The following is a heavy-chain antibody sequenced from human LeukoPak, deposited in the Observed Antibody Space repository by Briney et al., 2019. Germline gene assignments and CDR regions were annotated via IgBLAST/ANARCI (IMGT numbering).Heavy chain of an antibody. D-gene: IGHD6-19*01. CDR3: ARGSQWLVDPAYYFDY. Sequence: GGSLRLSCAASGVTFSGSGVHWVRQAPGKGLEWITVTSYDGRNKHYADSVKGRFTISRDNSKNTLYLQMNSLRPEDTAVYYCARGSQWLVDPAYYFDYWGQGALVTVSS. CDR2: TSYDGRNK. CDR1: GVTFSGSG. J-gene: IGHJ4*02. V-gene: IGHV3-30*04.